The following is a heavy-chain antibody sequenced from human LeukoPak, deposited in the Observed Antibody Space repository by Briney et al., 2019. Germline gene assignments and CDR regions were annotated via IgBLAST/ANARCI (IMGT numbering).Heavy chain of an antibody. Sequence: GGSLRLSCAASGFTSSSYAMHWVRQAPGKGLEWVAVISYDGSNKYYADSVKGRFTISRDNSKNTLYLQMNSLRAEDTAVYYCARPPNDYGDYAFDIWGQGTMVTVSS. J-gene: IGHJ3*02. CDR3: ARPPNDYGDYAFDI. D-gene: IGHD4-17*01. V-gene: IGHV3-30-3*01. CDR2: ISYDGSNK. CDR1: GFTSSSYA.